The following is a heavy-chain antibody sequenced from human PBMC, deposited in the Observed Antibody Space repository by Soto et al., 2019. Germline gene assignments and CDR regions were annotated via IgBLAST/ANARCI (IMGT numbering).Heavy chain of an antibody. Sequence: QVQLQESGPGLVKPSQTLSLTCTVSGGSISSGGYYWSWIRQHPGKGLEWLGYIYYSGSTYYNPSRKSRVTRSVDTSKNQFSLKLSSVPAADTAVYYCARGRGDYGDYGRFDYWGQGTLVTVSS. J-gene: IGHJ4*02. CDR2: IYYSGST. V-gene: IGHV4-31*03. CDR1: GGSISSGGYY. CDR3: ARGRGDYGDYGRFDY. D-gene: IGHD4-17*01.